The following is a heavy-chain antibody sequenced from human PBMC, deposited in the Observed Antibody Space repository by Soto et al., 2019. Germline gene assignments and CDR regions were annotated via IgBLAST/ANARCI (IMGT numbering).Heavy chain of an antibody. Sequence: PGGSLRLSCATSGFTFSSCAMSWVRQAPGKGLEWVSGISDGGATIYYADSVKGRFAISRDNSKNTVYLQMNSLRAEDTAIYYCAKAVVGQWLVDYWGQGTLVTV. J-gene: IGHJ4*02. V-gene: IGHV3-23*01. CDR2: ISDGGATI. CDR3: AKAVVGQWLVDY. CDR1: GFTFSSCA. D-gene: IGHD6-19*01.